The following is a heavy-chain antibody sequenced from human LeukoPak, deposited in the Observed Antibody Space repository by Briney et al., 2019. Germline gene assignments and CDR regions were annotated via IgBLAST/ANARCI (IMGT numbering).Heavy chain of an antibody. J-gene: IGHJ5*01. D-gene: IGHD6-6*01. CDR3: ARQRSPTSSSFFDS. Sequence: PSETLSLTCTVSGGSISDYHWSWIRQPPGKGLEWLGYIYTSGSTNYNPSLKSRVTISADTSKNQFSLKLSSVTAADTAVYYCARQRSPTSSSFFDSWGQGTLVSVSS. V-gene: IGHV4-4*09. CDR2: IYTSGST. CDR1: GGSISDYH.